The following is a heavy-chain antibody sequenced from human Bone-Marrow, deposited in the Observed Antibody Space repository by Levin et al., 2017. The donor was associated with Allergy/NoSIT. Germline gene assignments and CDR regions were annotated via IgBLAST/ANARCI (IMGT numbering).Heavy chain of an antibody. J-gene: IGHJ2*01. CDR2: IYSNGDTT. Sequence: RAGGSLRLSCSASGFRFSKYAMYWVRQAPGKVLEYVSAIYSNGDTTYYADSVKGRFTISRDNSRTTLWLQMSSLSVEDSALYYCVKGSMTGTWYFDLWGRGTLVTVSS. CDR1: GFRFSKYA. D-gene: IGHD3-9*01. V-gene: IGHV3-64D*08. CDR3: VKGSMTGTWYFDL.